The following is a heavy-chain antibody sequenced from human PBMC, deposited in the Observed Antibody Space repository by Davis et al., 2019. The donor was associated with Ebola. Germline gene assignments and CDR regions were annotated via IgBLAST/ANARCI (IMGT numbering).Heavy chain of an antibody. J-gene: IGHJ6*03. CDR3: ARFIVVVPAAHYYYYMDV. CDR1: GFTFSSYS. Sequence: GGSLRLSCAASGFTFSSYSMNWVRQAPGKGLEWVSYISSSSSTIYYADSVKGRFTISRDNAKNSLYLQMNSLRDEDTAVYYCARFIVVVPAAHYYYYMDVWGKGTTVTVSS. CDR2: ISSSSSTI. V-gene: IGHV3-48*02. D-gene: IGHD2-2*01.